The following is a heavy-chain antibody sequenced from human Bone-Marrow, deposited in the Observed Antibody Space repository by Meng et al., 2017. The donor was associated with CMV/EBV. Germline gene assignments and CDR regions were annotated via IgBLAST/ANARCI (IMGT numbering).Heavy chain of an antibody. J-gene: IGHJ6*02. Sequence: SVKVSCKASGYTFTSYGISWVRQAPGQGLEWMGGIIPIFGTAENARKFQDRVTITTDELTSTAYMELSRLRSEDTAVYYCARGGCSSTSCNDNYGMDVWGQGTTVTVSS. V-gene: IGHV1-69*05. CDR3: ARGGCSSTSCNDNYGMDV. CDR2: IIPIFGTA. D-gene: IGHD2-2*01. CDR1: GYTFTSYG.